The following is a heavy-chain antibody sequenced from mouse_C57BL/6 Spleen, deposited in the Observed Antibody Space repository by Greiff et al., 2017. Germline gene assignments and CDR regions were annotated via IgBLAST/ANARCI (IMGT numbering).Heavy chain of an antibody. CDR3: ARDRDYGNYPAWFAY. CDR1: GFTFSSYA. Sequence: DVKLVESGGGLVKPGGSLKLSCAASGFTFSSYAMSWVRQTPEKRLEWVATISDGGSYTYYPDNVKGRFTISRDNAKNNLYLQMSQLKSEDTAMYYCARDRDYGNYPAWFAYWGQGTLVTVAA. V-gene: IGHV5-4*01. D-gene: IGHD2-1*01. J-gene: IGHJ3*01. CDR2: ISDGGSYT.